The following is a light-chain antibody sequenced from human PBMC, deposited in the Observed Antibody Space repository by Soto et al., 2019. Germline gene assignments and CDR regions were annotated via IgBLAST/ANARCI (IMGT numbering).Light chain of an antibody. J-gene: IGKJ4*02. CDR2: KAS. V-gene: IGKV1-5*03. CDR1: QNIRCW. Sequence: DIQMARSPSTLSASVGDRGTSTSRASQNIRCWLSWYQQKPGKAPRLLIYKASRLESGVPSRFSGRGSGTEFTLTISSLQADDYATYYCQQYDSSSTFGGGTKVDIK. CDR3: QQYDSSST.